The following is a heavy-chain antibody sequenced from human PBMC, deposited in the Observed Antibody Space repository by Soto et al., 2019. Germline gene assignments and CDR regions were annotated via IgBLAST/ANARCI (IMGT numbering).Heavy chain of an antibody. V-gene: IGHV3-23*01. CDR3: AKALIAASATGNFFFYY. D-gene: IGHD2-15*01. Sequence: GGSLRLSCAASGFTFSAFAMCWVRQASGKGLEWVSIIRYNGSNIYYADSVKGRFTITRDNSKNTLYLQMNTLRDEDTAVYYCAKALIAASATGNFFFYYCGQGALVTVSS. CDR1: GFTFSAFA. J-gene: IGHJ4*02. CDR2: IRYNGSNI.